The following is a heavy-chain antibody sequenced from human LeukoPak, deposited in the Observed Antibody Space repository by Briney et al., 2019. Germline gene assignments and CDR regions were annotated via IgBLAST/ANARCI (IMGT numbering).Heavy chain of an antibody. J-gene: IGHJ4*02. CDR3: ARDLGYIAAAGPRGTFDY. Sequence: ASVKVSCKVSGYTLTELSMHWVRQAPGKGLEWMGGFDPEDGETIYAQKFQGRVTMTEDTSTDTAYMELSSLRSEDTAVYYCARDLGYIAAAGPRGTFDYWGQGTLVTVSS. CDR1: GYTLTELS. V-gene: IGHV1-24*01. D-gene: IGHD6-13*01. CDR2: FDPEDGET.